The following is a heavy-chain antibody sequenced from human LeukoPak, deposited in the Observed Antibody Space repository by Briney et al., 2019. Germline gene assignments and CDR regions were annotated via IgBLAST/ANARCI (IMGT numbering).Heavy chain of an antibody. Sequence: ASVKVSCKASGYTFTGYYMHWVRQAPGQGLEWMGWINPNSGGTNYAQKFQGGVTMTRDTSISTAYMELSRLRSDDTAVYYCARTKRGYDYGVYRFDLWGQGTLVTVSS. CDR3: ARTKRGYDYGVYRFDL. V-gene: IGHV1-2*02. D-gene: IGHD4-17*01. CDR1: GYTFTGYY. J-gene: IGHJ5*02. CDR2: INPNSGGT.